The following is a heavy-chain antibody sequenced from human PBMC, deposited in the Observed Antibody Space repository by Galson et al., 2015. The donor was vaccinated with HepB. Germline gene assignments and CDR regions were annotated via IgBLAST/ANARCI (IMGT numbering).Heavy chain of an antibody. V-gene: IGHV1-69*06. CDR2: IIPIFGTA. J-gene: IGHJ4*02. Sequence: QSGAEVKKPGESLRISCKASGGTFSSYAISWVRQAPGQGLEWMGGIIPIFGTANYAQKFQGRVTITADKSTSTAYMELSSLRSEDTAVYYCARASLYGGNSTPWYDYWGQGTLVTVSS. CDR3: ARASLYGGNSTPWYDY. CDR1: GGTFSSYA. D-gene: IGHD4-23*01.